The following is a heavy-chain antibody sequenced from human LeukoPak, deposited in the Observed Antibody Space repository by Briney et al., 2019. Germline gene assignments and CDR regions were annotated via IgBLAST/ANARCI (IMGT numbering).Heavy chain of an antibody. Sequence: GSLRLSCAASGFTFSSYAMHWVRQAPGKGLEWVAVISYDGSNKYYADSVKGRFTISRDNSKNTLCLQMNSLRAEDTAVYYCAKIGAAAGTGSDYWGQGTLVTVSS. D-gene: IGHD6-13*01. CDR3: AKIGAAAGTGSDY. J-gene: IGHJ4*02. CDR2: ISYDGSNK. V-gene: IGHV3-30-3*02. CDR1: GFTFSSYA.